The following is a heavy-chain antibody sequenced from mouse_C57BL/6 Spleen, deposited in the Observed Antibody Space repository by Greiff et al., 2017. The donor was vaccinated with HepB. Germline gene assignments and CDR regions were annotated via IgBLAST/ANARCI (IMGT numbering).Heavy chain of an antibody. J-gene: IGHJ1*03. D-gene: IGHD2-5*01. V-gene: IGHV1-61*01. CDR2: IYPSDSET. CDR1: GYTFTSYW. Sequence: QVQLQQPGAELVRPGSSVKLSCKASGYTFTSYWMDWVKQRPGQGLEWIGNIYPSDSETHYNQKFKDKATLTVDKSSSTAYMQLSSLTSEDSAVYDCARWSYYSNYWYFDVWGTGTTVTVSS. CDR3: ARWSYYSNYWYFDV.